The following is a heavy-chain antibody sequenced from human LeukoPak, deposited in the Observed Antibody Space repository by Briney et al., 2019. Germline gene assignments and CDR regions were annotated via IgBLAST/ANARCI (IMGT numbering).Heavy chain of an antibody. CDR3: ARHCSSTSCYLDYYYYMDV. CDR2: INPNSGGT. Sequence: ASVKVSCKASGYTFTGYYMHWERQAPGQGLEWMGWINPNSGGTNYAQKFQGRVTMTRDTSISTAYMELSRLRSDDTAVYYCARHCSSTSCYLDYYYYMDVWGKGTTVTVSS. J-gene: IGHJ6*03. D-gene: IGHD2-2*01. V-gene: IGHV1-2*02. CDR1: GYTFTGYY.